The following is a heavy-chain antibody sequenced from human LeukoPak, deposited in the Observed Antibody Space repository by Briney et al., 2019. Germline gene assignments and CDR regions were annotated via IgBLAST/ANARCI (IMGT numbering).Heavy chain of an antibody. Sequence: GGSLRLSCAASGFTFSSYAMSWVRQAPGKGLEWVSAISGSGGSTYYADSVKGRFTISRDNSKNTLYLQMNSLRAEDTAVYYXAKSYYVWGSYRYLPYYYYYMDVWGKGTTVTVSS. V-gene: IGHV3-23*01. CDR1: GFTFSSYA. CDR3: AKSYYVWGSYRYLPYYYYYMDV. J-gene: IGHJ6*03. D-gene: IGHD3-16*02. CDR2: ISGSGGST.